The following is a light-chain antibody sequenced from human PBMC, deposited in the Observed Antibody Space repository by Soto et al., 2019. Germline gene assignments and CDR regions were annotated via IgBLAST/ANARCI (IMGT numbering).Light chain of an antibody. CDR3: MQALQTPRT. CDR1: QSLLHKNGNNY. Sequence: DIVMTQSPLSLPVTPGEAASISCRSSQSLLHKNGNNYFNWYLQKPGQSPQVLIYMGSNRASGVPDRFSGSVSGTYFTLKISRVEAEDAGVYYCMQALQTPRTFGQGTKVEIK. V-gene: IGKV2-28*01. J-gene: IGKJ1*01. CDR2: MGS.